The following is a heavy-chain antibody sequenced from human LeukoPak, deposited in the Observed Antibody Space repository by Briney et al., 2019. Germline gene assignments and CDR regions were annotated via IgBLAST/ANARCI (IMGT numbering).Heavy chain of an antibody. D-gene: IGHD2-15*01. CDR1: GGSFSGYY. V-gene: IGHV4-34*01. CDR3: ARAGRGVVAAIDD. J-gene: IGHJ4*02. Sequence: SETLSLTCAVYGGSFSGYYWSWIRQPPGKGLEWIGEINHSGSTNYNPSLKSRVTISVDTSKNQFSLKLSSVTAADTAVYYCARAGRGVVAAIDDWGQGTLVTVSS. CDR2: INHSGST.